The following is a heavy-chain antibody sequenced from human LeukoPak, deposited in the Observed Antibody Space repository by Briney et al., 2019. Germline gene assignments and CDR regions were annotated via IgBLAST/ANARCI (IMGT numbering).Heavy chain of an antibody. J-gene: IGHJ4*02. V-gene: IGHV3-48*02. CDR2: ITSGNRRI. CDR3: ATTFGSSGHYFDS. CDR1: GFTFSIYD. D-gene: IGHD6-13*01. Sequence: PGGSLRLSCAASGFTFSIYDMNRVRQSPGKGLEWISDITSGNRRIYYADSVRGRFTISRDDSKNSVYLQMNSLRDEDTAVYYCATTFGSSGHYFDSWGQGTLVTVSS.